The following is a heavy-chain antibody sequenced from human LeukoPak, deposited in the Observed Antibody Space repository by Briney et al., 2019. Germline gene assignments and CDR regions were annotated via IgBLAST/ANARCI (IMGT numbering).Heavy chain of an antibody. CDR1: GYTFTSYG. CDR2: ITPYNGNT. D-gene: IGHD3-16*01. Sequence: ASVKVSCKASGYTFTSYGISRVRQAPGQGLEWMGWITPYNGNTNYAQKLQGRVTMTTDTSTTTAYMEVRSLRSDDTAVYYCARDSRNHYVDYWGQGTLVTVSS. J-gene: IGHJ4*02. CDR3: ARDSRNHYVDY. V-gene: IGHV1-18*04.